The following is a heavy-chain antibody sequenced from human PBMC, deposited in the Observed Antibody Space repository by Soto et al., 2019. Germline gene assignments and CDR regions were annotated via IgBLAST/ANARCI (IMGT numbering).Heavy chain of an antibody. CDR2: IYWGDDR. D-gene: IGHD6-19*01. CDR1: GFSLASHGVG. Sequence: QITLKESGPTLVKPTQTLTLTCTFSGFSLASHGVGVGWSRQPPGKALERLALIYWGDDRRYTPSLKNRRTITRDTAKNQVVLSMTNMDPVDTATYYCALQSGGWLLPLDLWGQGSLVTVSS. V-gene: IGHV2-5*02. J-gene: IGHJ4*02. CDR3: ALQSGGWLLPLDL.